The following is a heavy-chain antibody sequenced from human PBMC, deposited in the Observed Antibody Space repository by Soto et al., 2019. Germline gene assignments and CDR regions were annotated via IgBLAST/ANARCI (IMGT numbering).Heavy chain of an antibody. Sequence: PSETLSLTCTVSGGSISGYYWSWIRRPPGKGLEWIGYMYNTGSTVYNPSLKSRVTISVDRSKNQFSLKLSSVTAADTAVYYCARAGGLGAVAVDYWGQGTLVTVSS. D-gene: IGHD6-19*01. V-gene: IGHV4-59*12. CDR3: ARAGGLGAVAVDY. J-gene: IGHJ4*02. CDR2: MYNTGST. CDR1: GGSISGYY.